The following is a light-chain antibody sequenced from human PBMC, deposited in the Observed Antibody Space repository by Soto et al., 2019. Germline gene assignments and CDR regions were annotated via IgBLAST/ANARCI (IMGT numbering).Light chain of an antibody. J-gene: IGKJ1*01. Sequence: DIQMTQSPSSLSAPVGDRVTITCRAIRSISSYLYWYQQKPGKAPKLLIYAASSLQSGVPSRFSGSGSGTEFTLTISSLQPEDFATYYCQQSYSLPPTWTFGQGTKVDIK. V-gene: IGKV1-39*01. CDR3: QQSYSLPPTWT. CDR1: RSISSY. CDR2: AAS.